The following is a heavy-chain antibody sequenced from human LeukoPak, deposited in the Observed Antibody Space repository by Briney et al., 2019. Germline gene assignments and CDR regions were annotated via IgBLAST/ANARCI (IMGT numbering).Heavy chain of an antibody. CDR1: GGSISSYD. J-gene: IGHJ4*02. V-gene: IGHV4-4*07. CDR3: ARVYDSTGYYLDD. Sequence: SETLCLTCTVSGGSISSYDWSWIRQPAGNGLDWIGCIYSSGNTNYNPSLKSRVTMSVDTSKNQFSLKLTSVTAADTAVYYCARVYDSTGYYLDDWGQGTPVTVSS. D-gene: IGHD3-22*01. CDR2: IYSSGNT.